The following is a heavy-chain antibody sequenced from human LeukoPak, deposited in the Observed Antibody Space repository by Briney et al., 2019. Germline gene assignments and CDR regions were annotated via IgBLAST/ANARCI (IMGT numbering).Heavy chain of an antibody. D-gene: IGHD2-8*01. CDR1: GYSFTSYW. J-gene: IGHJ4*02. V-gene: IGHV5-51*01. CDR3: ARRGACSSGVCDYFDY. Sequence: GESLKISCEGSGYSFTSYWIGWVRRMPGKGLEYMGIIYPGGSDTRYSPSLQGQVTISADKSSSAAYLQWSSLKASDTAIYYCARRGACSSGVCDYFDYWGQGTVVTVSS. CDR2: IYPGGSDT.